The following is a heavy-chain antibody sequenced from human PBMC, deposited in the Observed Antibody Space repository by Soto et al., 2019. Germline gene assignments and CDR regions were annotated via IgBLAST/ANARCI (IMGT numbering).Heavy chain of an antibody. CDR3: ARHIIAARPWGFDYYYMDV. J-gene: IGHJ6*03. CDR1: GGSISSYY. Sequence: SETLSLTCTVSGGSISSYYWSWIRQPPGKGLEWIGYIYYSGSTNYNPSLKSRVTISVDTSKNQFSLKLSSVTAADTAVYYCARHIIAARPWGFDYYYMDVWGKGTTVTVSS. CDR2: IYYSGST. V-gene: IGHV4-59*08. D-gene: IGHD6-6*01.